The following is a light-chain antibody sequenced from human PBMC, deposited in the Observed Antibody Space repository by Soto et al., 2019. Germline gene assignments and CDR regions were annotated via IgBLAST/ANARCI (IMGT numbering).Light chain of an antibody. V-gene: IGKV1-12*01. CDR3: QQAYGFPVT. CDR2: AAS. J-gene: IGKJ5*01. CDR1: QNIISW. Sequence: DIQMTQSPSSVSASVGDSVTITCRASQNIISWLAWYQQKPGRAPKLLIYAASILQSGVPSRFSGSGSWTDFTLTINSLQPEDFATYYCQQAYGFPVTFGHGTRLAIK.